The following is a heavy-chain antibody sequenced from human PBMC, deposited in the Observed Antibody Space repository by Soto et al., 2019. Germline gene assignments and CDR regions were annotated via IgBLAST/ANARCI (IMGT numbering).Heavy chain of an antibody. Sequence: EVQLLESGGGLVQPGGSLRLSCAASGFTFSNYALSWVRQAPGRGLEWVSAISGSGGSTYYADSVRGRFTISRDNSKNTLYVQMNSLRAEDTALYYCAKGDQTGPRPYFDYWGQGTLVTVSS. V-gene: IGHV3-23*01. D-gene: IGHD7-27*01. CDR2: ISGSGGST. CDR1: GFTFSNYA. CDR3: AKGDQTGPRPYFDY. J-gene: IGHJ4*02.